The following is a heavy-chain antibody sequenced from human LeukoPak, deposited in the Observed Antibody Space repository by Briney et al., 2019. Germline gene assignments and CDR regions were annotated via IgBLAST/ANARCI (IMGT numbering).Heavy chain of an antibody. D-gene: IGHD1-26*01. J-gene: IGHJ4*02. CDR1: GLTFSSYA. Sequence: GGSLRLSCAASGLTFSSYAMSWVRQAPGKGLERVSAISGSSGHTYYADSVKGRFTISRDNAKNSLYLQMNSLRAEDTAVYYCAREVGAGAYWGQGTLVTVSS. CDR2: ISGSSGHT. V-gene: IGHV3-21*01. CDR3: AREVGAGAY.